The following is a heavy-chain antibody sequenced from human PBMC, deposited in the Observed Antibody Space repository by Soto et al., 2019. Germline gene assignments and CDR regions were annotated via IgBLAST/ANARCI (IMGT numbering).Heavy chain of an antibody. J-gene: IGHJ4*02. CDR3: ARHALQTEFDV. Sequence: QLQLEESGPGLVKPSETLSLTCSVSGVSISSSSHYWGWVRQAPGQGLEWIGSGYQSGNTYSNPSRRNRVAVSVDTSTNQISRRVKFVSAADTGVYFCARHALQTEFDVWGQGTPVTVSS. D-gene: IGHD3-9*01. V-gene: IGHV4-39*01. CDR2: GYQSGNT. CDR1: GVSISSSSHY.